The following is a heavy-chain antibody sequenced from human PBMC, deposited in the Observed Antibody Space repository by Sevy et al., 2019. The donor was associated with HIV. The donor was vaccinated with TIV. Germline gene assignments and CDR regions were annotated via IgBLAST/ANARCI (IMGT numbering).Heavy chain of an antibody. CDR3: ASRGYCGGGSCYSGPNDY. V-gene: IGHV3-48*02. CDR2: ISSSSGTR. Sequence: GGSLRLSWAASTFTFSSYSMQWVRQAPGKGLEWVSYISSSSGTRDYADSVKGRFTISRDNAKNSLFLQMNSLRDEDTAVYYCASRGYCGGGSCYSGPNDYWGQGTLVTVSS. D-gene: IGHD2-15*01. CDR1: TFTFSSYS. J-gene: IGHJ4*02.